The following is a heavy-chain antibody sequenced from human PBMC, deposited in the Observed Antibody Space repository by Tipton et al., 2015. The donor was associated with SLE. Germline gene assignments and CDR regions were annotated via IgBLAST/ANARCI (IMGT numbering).Heavy chain of an antibody. D-gene: IGHD6-13*01. CDR2: INYSGST. V-gene: IGHV4-59*01. J-gene: IGHJ4*02. Sequence: TLSLTCTVSGGSMTYYYWSWIRRPPGKALEWIAYINYSGSTNYNPSLKSRVTMSVDTSKNQFSLKLSSVTAADTAVYYCARRRGSSWYEDYFDYWGQGTLVTVSS. CDR1: GGSMTYYY. CDR3: ARRRGSSWYEDYFDY.